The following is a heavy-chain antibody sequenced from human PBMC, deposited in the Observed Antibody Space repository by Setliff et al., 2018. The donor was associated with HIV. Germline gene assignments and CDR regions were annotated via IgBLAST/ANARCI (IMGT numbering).Heavy chain of an antibody. V-gene: IGHV4-31*03. J-gene: IGHJ5*02. CDR3: ARCYFWSGYRKYNWFDP. D-gene: IGHD3-3*01. Sequence: PSETLSLTCTVSGDSISSGGYYWSWIRQHPERGLEWIGEINQSGNTNYNSPLKSRVTISVDTSKNQFSLKVTSVTATDSAVYYCARCYFWSGYRKYNWFDPWGQGTLVTVSS. CDR1: GDSISSGGYY. CDR2: INQSGNT.